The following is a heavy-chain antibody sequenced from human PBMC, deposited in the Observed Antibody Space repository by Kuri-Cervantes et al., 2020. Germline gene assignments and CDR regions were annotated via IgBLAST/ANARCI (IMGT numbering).Heavy chain of an antibody. J-gene: IGHJ4*02. CDR3: ARGGIEATINY. CDR2: INHSGST. Sequence: GSLRLSCAVYGGSFSGYYWSWIRQPPGKGLEWIGEINHSGSTNYNPSLKSRVTISVDTSKNQFSLKLSSVTAADTAVYYCARGGIEATINYWGQGTLVTVSS. D-gene: IGHD5-12*01. V-gene: IGHV4-34*01. CDR1: GGSFSGYY.